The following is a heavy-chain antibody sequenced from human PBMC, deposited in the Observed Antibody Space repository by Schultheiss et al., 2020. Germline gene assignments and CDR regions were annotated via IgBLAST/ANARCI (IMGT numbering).Heavy chain of an antibody. CDR3: ARDYLHKSTVVTPEANWYFDL. CDR2: ISGSGGST. CDR1: GFTFGDYA. V-gene: IGHV3-23*01. J-gene: IGHJ2*01. D-gene: IGHD4-23*01. Sequence: GGSLRLSCTTSGFTFGDYAMTWFRQAPGKGLEWVSAISGSGGSTYYADSVKGRFTISRDNAKNSLYLQMNSLRAEDTAVYYCARDYLHKSTVVTPEANWYFDLWGRGTLVTVSS.